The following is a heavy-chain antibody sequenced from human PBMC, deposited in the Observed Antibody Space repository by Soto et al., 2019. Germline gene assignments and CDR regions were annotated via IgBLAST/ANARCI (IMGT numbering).Heavy chain of an antibody. CDR1: SDSITNYY. D-gene: IGHD2-15*01. CDR3: ARVGGTRGWY. V-gene: IGHV4-59*01. Sequence: QVQLQESGPGLVKPSETLSLTCTVSSDSITNYYWSWIRQSPGKGLEWIGYIHDSGRSNYNPSLKRGVKISVEAPKKQSSLRLNSVTAADTAVYYCARVGGTRGWYWGQGTLVTVSS. J-gene: IGHJ4*02. CDR2: IHDSGRS.